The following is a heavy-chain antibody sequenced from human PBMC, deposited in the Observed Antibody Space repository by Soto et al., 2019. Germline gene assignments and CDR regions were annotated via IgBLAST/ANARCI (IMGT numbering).Heavy chain of an antibody. D-gene: IGHD3-16*01. Sequence: GGSLRLSCVASGFTFSDYAMTWVRQAPGKGLEWVATISATGGNIEYTDSLKGRFTIPRDNSKNTLYLQLNGLTSDDTAVHYCAKVAGGLGYFDLWGRGTMVIVSS. J-gene: IGHJ2*01. V-gene: IGHV3-23*01. CDR2: ISATGGNI. CDR1: GFTFSDYA. CDR3: AKVAGGLGYFDL.